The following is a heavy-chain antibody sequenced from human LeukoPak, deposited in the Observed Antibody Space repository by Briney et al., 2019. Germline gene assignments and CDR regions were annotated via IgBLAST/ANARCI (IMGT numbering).Heavy chain of an antibody. CDR2: IYTSGST. D-gene: IGHD1-1*01. J-gene: IGHJ5*02. Sequence: SETLSLTCTVSGYSISSGYYWGWIRQPPGKGLEWIGRIYTSGSTNYNPSLKSRVTMSVDTSKNQFSLKLSSVTAAATAVYYCARQAGYNWSWFDPWGQGTLVTVSS. CDR3: ARQAGYNWSWFDP. CDR1: GYSISSGYY. V-gene: IGHV4-38-2*02.